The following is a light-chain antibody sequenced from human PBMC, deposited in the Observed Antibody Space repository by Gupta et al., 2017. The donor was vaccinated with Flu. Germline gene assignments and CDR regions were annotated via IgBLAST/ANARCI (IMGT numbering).Light chain of an antibody. J-gene: IGLJ1*01. CDR3: SSYTSTSTFYV. CDR2: DVN. CDR1: TSDVGGSDY. Sequence: QSALTQPASVSGSPGQSITIPCTGTTSDVGGSDYVSWYQQHPGKAPKLIIYDVNNRPSGISSRFSGSKSGNTASLTTSGLQAEDETDYYCSSYTSTSTFYVFGTGTKVTVL. V-gene: IGLV2-14*03.